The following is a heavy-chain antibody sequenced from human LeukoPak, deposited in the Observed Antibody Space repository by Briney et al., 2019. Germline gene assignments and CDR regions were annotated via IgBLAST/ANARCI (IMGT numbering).Heavy chain of an antibody. D-gene: IGHD1-7*01. V-gene: IGHV3-30*18. Sequence: GGSLRLSCAASGFTFSSYGMHWVRQAPGKGLEWVAVISYDGSTEYYVDSVKGRFTISRDNSKNTLYLQMNSLRAEDTAVYYCAKVRVVFNWNYAYYFDSWGQGTLVTVSS. CDR3: AKVRVVFNWNYAYYFDS. CDR2: ISYDGSTE. CDR1: GFTFSSYG. J-gene: IGHJ4*02.